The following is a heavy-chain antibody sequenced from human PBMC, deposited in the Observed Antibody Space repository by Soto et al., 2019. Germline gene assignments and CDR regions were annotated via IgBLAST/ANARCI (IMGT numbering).Heavy chain of an antibody. V-gene: IGHV3-23*01. CDR1: GFTFSSYA. CDR3: AKVRRYDFWSGYAKYYGMDV. CDR2: ISGSGGST. J-gene: IGHJ6*02. Sequence: ESLSLSCAASGFTFSSYAMSWVRQAPGKGLEWVSAISGSGGSTYYADSVKGRFTISRDNSKNTLYLQMNSLRAEDTAVYYCAKVRRYDFWSGYAKYYGMDVWGQGTTVTVSS. D-gene: IGHD3-3*01.